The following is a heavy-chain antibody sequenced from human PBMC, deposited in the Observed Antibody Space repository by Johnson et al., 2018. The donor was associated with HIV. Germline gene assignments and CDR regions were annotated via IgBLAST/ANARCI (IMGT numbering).Heavy chain of an antibody. CDR1: GFTFDDYG. J-gene: IGHJ3*02. D-gene: IGHD3-10*01. CDR3: ASSGDDAFDI. Sequence: VQLVESGGGVVRPGGSLRLSCAASGFTFDDYGMSWVRQTPGKGLEWVSNINWNGGDTGYADSVKGRFIISRENAKNSLYLEMNSLRAEDTALYYCASSGDDAFDIWGQGTMVTVSS. CDR2: INWNGGDT. V-gene: IGHV3-20*04.